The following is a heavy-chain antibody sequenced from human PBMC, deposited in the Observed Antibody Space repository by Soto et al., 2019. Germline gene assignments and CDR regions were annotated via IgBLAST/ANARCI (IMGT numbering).Heavy chain of an antibody. D-gene: IGHD6-6*01. J-gene: IGHJ5*02. CDR1: GGSISSGDYY. CDR2: IYYSGST. V-gene: IGHV4-30-4*01. Sequence: QVQLQESGPGLVKPSQTLSLTCTVSGGSISSGDYYWSWIRQPPGKGLEWIGYIYYSGSTYYNPTLKSRVTISVDTSKNQFSLKLSSVTAADTAVYYCARDAGLVYNWFDPWGQGTLVTVSS. CDR3: ARDAGLVYNWFDP.